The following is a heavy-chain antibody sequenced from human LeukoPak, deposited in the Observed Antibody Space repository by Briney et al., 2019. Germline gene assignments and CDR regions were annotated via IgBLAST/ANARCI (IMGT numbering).Heavy chain of an antibody. J-gene: IGHJ4*02. CDR2: IKQDGSEK. CDR3: ARTARSGGSCWDY. V-gene: IGHV3-7*01. D-gene: IGHD2-15*01. Sequence: GGSPRLSCAASGFTFSSYAMSWVRQAPGKGLEWVANIKQDGSEKYYVDSVKGRFTISRDNAKNSLYLQMNSLRAEDTAVYYCARTARSGGSCWDYWGQGTLVTVSS. CDR1: GFTFSSYA.